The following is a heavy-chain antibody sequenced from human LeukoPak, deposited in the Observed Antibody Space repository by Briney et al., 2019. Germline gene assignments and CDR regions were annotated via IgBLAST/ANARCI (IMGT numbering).Heavy chain of an antibody. CDR3: ARETSQKGAHYMDV. D-gene: IGHD3-16*01. CDR2: IYYSGYT. CDR1: GGSISGYY. J-gene: IGHJ6*03. V-gene: IGHV4-59*01. Sequence: SETLSLTCTVSGGSISGYYWSWIRQPPGKGLEWIGYIYYSGYTNYKPSLKSQVTISVDTSKNQFSLKLSSVTAADTAVYYCARETSQKGAHYMDVWGKGTTVTISS.